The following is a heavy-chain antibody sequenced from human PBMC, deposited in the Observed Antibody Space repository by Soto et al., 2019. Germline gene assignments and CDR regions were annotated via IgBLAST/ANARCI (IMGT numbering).Heavy chain of an antibody. Sequence: ILSLTCTVSGGSVISGGYYWSWIRQHPGKGLEWIGYISYSGSTYYNPSLKSRPTISVDTSKNQFSLKLSSVTAADTAVYYCAMDGPFDYWGQGTLVTVSS. CDR3: AMDGPFDY. J-gene: IGHJ4*02. D-gene: IGHD2-2*03. CDR1: GGSVISGGYY. V-gene: IGHV4-31*03. CDR2: ISYSGST.